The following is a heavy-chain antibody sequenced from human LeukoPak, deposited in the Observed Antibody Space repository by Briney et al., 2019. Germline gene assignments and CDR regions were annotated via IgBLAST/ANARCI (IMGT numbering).Heavy chain of an antibody. Sequence: SVKVSCKASGGTFSSYAISWVRQAPGQGLEWMGGIIPIFGTANYAQKFQGRVTITADESTSTAYMGLSSLRSEDTAVYYCARRVVVPAAMYYYYGMDVWGQGTTVTVSS. D-gene: IGHD2-2*01. CDR3: ARRVVVPAAMYYYYGMDV. CDR1: GGTFSSYA. CDR2: IIPIFGTA. V-gene: IGHV1-69*13. J-gene: IGHJ6*02.